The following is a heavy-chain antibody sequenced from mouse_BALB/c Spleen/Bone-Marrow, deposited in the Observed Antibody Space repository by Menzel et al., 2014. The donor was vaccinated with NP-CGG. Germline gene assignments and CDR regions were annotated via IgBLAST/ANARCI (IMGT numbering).Heavy chain of an antibody. CDR1: GYTFTDYN. CDR3: ARRDVVDSYFDY. CDR2: INPNYDST. J-gene: IGHJ2*01. Sequence: VQLQQSGAELVKPGASVKISCKASGYTFTDYNMDWVKQSHGKSLEWIGDINPNYDSTNYNQKFKGKATSTVDKSSSAACMELRGLTSEDTAVYYCARRDVVDSYFDYWGQGTTLTVSS. V-gene: IGHV1-18*01.